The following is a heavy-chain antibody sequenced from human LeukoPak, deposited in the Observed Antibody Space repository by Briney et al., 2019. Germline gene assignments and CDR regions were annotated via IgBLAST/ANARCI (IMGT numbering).Heavy chain of an antibody. Sequence: SETLSLTCTVSGGSISSGGYYWSWIRQHPGKGLEWIGYIYYSGSTHYNPSLKSRFTISVDTSKNQFSLKLSSVTAADTAVYYCARDMTDWWFDPWGQGTLVTVSS. J-gene: IGHJ5*02. D-gene: IGHD3-9*01. CDR2: IYYSGST. CDR3: ARDMTDWWFDP. CDR1: GGSISSGGYY. V-gene: IGHV4-31*03.